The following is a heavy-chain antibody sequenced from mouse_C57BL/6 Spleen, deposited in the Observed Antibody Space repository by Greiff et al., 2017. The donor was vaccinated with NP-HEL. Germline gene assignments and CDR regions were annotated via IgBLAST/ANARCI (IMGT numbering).Heavy chain of an antibody. Sequence: VQLQQSGAELVRPGASVKLSCTASGFNIKDDYMHWVKQRPEQGLEWIGWLDPENGDTDYASKFQGKATITADTSSNTAYLQIRSLTSEDTAVYYCTTFYSNGMDYWGQGTSVTVSS. CDR1: GFNIKDDY. CDR2: LDPENGDT. D-gene: IGHD2-5*01. CDR3: TTFYSNGMDY. J-gene: IGHJ4*01. V-gene: IGHV14-4*01.